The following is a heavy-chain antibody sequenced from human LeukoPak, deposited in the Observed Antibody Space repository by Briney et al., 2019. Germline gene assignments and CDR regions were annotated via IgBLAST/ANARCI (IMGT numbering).Heavy chain of an antibody. D-gene: IGHD6-6*01. CDR1: GFTFSSYG. J-gene: IGHJ4*02. CDR2: IRCDGSNK. CDR3: ARTAARLGEDFDY. Sequence: GGSLRLSCAASGFTFSSYGMHWVRQAPGKGLEWVAFIRCDGSNKYYADSVKGRFTISRDNAKNTLYLQMNSLRAEDTAVYYCARTAARLGEDFDYWGQGTLVTVAS. V-gene: IGHV3-30*02.